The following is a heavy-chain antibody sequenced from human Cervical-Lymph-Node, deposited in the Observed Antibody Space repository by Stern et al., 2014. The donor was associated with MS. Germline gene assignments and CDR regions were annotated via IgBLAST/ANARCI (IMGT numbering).Heavy chain of an antibody. D-gene: IGHD7-27*01. J-gene: IGHJ3*02. CDR2: ISPYNGYT. CDR1: GYTFTRYG. V-gene: IGHV1-18*01. Sequence: VQLVQSGAEVKKPGASVKVSCKASGYTFTRYGVSWVRQAPGQGLQWMGWISPYNGYTKYAQKLQGRITMTTDTSTSTVYMDLRNLRSDDTAVYYCASNWGSAFDIWGQGTMVTVSS. CDR3: ASNWGSAFDI.